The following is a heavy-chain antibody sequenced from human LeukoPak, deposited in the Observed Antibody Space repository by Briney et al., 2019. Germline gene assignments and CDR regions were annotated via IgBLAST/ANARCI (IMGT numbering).Heavy chain of an antibody. CDR3: ARSQNYYGSGDY. J-gene: IGHJ4*02. CDR2: VYYTGKT. Sequence: SETLSLTCTVSGDSVSNGNYYWSWLRQPPGKALEWIGYVYYTGKTYYNPSLEGRVTILVDTSRNHFSVKMSSVTAADTAVYYCARSQNYYGSGDYWSQGTLVTVSS. CDR1: GDSVSNGNYY. D-gene: IGHD3-10*01. V-gene: IGHV4-61*03.